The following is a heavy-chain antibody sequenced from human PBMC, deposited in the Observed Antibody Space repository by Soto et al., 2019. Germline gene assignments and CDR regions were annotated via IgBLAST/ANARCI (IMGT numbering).Heavy chain of an antibody. D-gene: IGHD2-15*01. J-gene: IGHJ4*02. CDR1: GFTFSSYA. CDR3: ARGQLPAATTYFDF. Sequence: QVHLVESGGGVVQPGGSLRLSCAASGFTFSSYAIHWVRQAPVKGLEWVAIIWFYGSNKYYADSVKGRFSNSRDNSKNTLFLQMDSLRAEDTAVYYCARGQLPAATTYFDFWGQGTLVIVSS. CDR2: IWFYGSNK. V-gene: IGHV3-33*01.